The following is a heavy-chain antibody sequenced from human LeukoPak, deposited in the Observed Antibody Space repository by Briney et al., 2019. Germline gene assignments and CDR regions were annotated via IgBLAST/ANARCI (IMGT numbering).Heavy chain of an antibody. V-gene: IGHV3-49*04. Sequence: SLRLSCTASGFTFGDYAMSWVRQAPGKGLEWVGFIRSKAYGGTTEYAASVKGRFTISRDDSKSIAYLQMNSLKTEDTAVYYCTRDSGRYYGSGHDAFDIWGQGTMVTVSS. CDR3: TRDSGRYYGSGHDAFDI. J-gene: IGHJ3*02. CDR1: GFTFGDYA. D-gene: IGHD3-10*01. CDR2: IRSKAYGGTT.